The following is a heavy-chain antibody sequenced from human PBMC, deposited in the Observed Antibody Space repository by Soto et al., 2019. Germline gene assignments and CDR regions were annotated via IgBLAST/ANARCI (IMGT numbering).Heavy chain of an antibody. CDR2: INPSIGSA. J-gene: IGHJ6*02. CDR1: GHTFTSHY. V-gene: IGHV1-46*01. Sequence: ASVKVSCKASGHTFTSHYMHWVRHAPGQGLEWMGGINPSIGSASYAQKFQGRVTITADGSTSTAYMELSSLRSEDTAVYYCARGFGDYYHGMDVWGQGTTVTVSS. CDR3: ARGFGDYYHGMDV. D-gene: IGHD3-10*01.